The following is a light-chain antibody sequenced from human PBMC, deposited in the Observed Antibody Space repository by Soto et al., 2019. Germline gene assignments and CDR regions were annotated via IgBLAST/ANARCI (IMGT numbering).Light chain of an antibody. CDR3: ASYAGGNQV. CDR1: SSDVGGYNF. J-gene: IGLJ1*01. V-gene: IGLV2-8*01. CDR2: EVT. Sequence: QSALTQPPSASGSPGQSVTISCTGTSSDVGGYNFVSWYQQHPDKAPKLIIYEVTKRPSGVPDRFSGSKSGNTASLTVSGLLAEDEADYYCASYAGGNQVFGTGTKVTVL.